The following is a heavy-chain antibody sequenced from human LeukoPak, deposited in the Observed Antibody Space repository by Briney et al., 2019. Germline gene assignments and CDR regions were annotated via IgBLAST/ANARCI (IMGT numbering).Heavy chain of an antibody. CDR3: ARAARITFGELRGP. D-gene: IGHD3-16*01. V-gene: IGHV1-8*03. Sequence: VASVKVSCKASGYTFTSYDINWVRQATGQGLEWMGWMNPNSGNTGYAQKFQGRVTITRNTSISTAYMELSSLRSEDTAVYYCARAARITFGELRGPWGQGTLVTVSS. CDR1: GYTFTSYD. CDR2: MNPNSGNT. J-gene: IGHJ5*02.